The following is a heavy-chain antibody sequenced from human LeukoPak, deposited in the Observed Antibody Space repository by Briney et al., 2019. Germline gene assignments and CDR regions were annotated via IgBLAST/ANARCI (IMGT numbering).Heavy chain of an antibody. CDR1: GFTFSSYE. Sequence: PGGSLRLSCAASGFTFSSYEMNWVRQAPGKGLEWVSYISSSGSTIYYADSVKGRFTISRDNAKNSLYLQMNSLRAEDTAVYYCARAPLDCSGGSCYSTLDYWGQGTLVTVSS. CDR2: ISSSGSTI. J-gene: IGHJ4*02. D-gene: IGHD2-15*01. CDR3: ARAPLDCSGGSCYSTLDY. V-gene: IGHV3-48*03.